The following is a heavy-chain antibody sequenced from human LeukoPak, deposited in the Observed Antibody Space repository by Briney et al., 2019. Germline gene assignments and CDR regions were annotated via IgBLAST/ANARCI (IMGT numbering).Heavy chain of an antibody. CDR1: GFIFSNYW. CDR2: IKYDGSER. Sequence: HPGGSLRLSCAASGFIFSNYWMSWVRQAPGRGLEWVANIKYDGSERYYVDSVKGRFTISRGNSKNTLYLQMNSLRAEDTAVYYCAKDSDGDYVRPSAFDIWGQGTMVTVSS. V-gene: IGHV3-7*03. D-gene: IGHD4-17*01. J-gene: IGHJ3*02. CDR3: AKDSDGDYVRPSAFDI.